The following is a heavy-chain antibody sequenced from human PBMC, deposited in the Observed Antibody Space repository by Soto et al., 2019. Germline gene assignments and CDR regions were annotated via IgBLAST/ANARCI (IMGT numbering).Heavy chain of an antibody. CDR1: GYTFTSYY. CDR3: ASDSGDIVASASGDY. J-gene: IGHJ4*02. V-gene: IGHV1-46*03. CDR2: INPSGGST. D-gene: IGHD5-12*01. Sequence: GASVKVSCKASGYTFTSYYMHWVRQAPGQGLEWMGIINPSGGSTSYAQKFQGRVTMTRDTSTSPVYMELSSLRSEDTAVYYCASDSGDIVASASGDYWGQGTLVTVSS.